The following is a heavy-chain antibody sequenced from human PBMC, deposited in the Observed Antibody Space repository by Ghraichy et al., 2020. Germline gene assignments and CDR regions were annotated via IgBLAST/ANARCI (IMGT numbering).Heavy chain of an antibody. J-gene: IGHJ6*02. CDR3: AREAPHGIAAAGYYYYGMDV. D-gene: IGHD6-13*01. V-gene: IGHV4-31*03. Sequence: SETLSLTCTVSGGSISSGGYYWSWIRQHPGKGLEWIGYIYYSGSTYYNPSLKSRVTISVDTSKNQFSLKLSSVTAADTAVYYCAREAPHGIAAAGYYYYGMDVWGQGTTVTVSS. CDR2: IYYSGST. CDR1: GGSISSGGYY.